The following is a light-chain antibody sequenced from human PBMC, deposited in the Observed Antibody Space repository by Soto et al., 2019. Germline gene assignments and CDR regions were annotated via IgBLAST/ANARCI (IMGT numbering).Light chain of an antibody. CDR2: EVT. Sequence: QSALTQPASVSGSPGQSITISCSGTSNDIGAYNQVSWYQQYPGKAPKLMIYEVTNRPSGVSNRFSGSKSGNTASLTISGHEPEDEADYYCSSRGGPYAVFGGGTKLTVL. V-gene: IGLV2-14*01. J-gene: IGLJ2*01. CDR3: SSRGGPYAV. CDR1: SNDIGAYNQ.